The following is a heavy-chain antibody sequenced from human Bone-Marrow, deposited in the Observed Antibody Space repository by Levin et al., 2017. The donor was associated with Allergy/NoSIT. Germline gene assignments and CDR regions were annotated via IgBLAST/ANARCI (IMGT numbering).Heavy chain of an antibody. D-gene: IGHD2-2*01. CDR1: GGTLNNYL. V-gene: IGHV1-69*13. CDR2: FIPTFTTP. Sequence: SVKVSCKASGGTLNNYLISWVRQAPGQGLEWMGGFIPTFTTPNYTEKFRDRVTITADESTSTAYMDLRSLRSDDTAVYYCATWYYSSNLIVYGMEIWGHGTTVTVSS. J-gene: IGHJ6*02. CDR3: ATWYYSSNLIVYGMEI.